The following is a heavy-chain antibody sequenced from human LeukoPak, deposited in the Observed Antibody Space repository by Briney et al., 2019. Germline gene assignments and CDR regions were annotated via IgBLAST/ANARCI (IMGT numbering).Heavy chain of an antibody. CDR3: ARDAAMWCGGDCYVQDY. CDR1: GFTSSSYA. Sequence: AGGSLRLSCAASGFTSSSYAMHWVRQAPGKGLEWVAVISYDGSNKYYADSVKGRFTISRDNSKNTLYLQMNSLRAEDTAVYYCARDAAMWCGGDCYVQDYWGQGTLVTVSS. D-gene: IGHD2-21*02. J-gene: IGHJ4*02. CDR2: ISYDGSNK. V-gene: IGHV3-30-3*01.